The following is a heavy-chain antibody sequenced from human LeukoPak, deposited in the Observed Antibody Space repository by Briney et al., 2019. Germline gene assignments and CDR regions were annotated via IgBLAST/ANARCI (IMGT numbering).Heavy chain of an antibody. CDR1: GFTFGSYA. CDR2: ISYDGSNK. CDR3: ARDPKIFTMMNAFDI. V-gene: IGHV3-30-3*01. D-gene: IGHD3-22*01. J-gene: IGHJ3*02. Sequence: GGSLRLSCAASGFTFGSYAMHWVRQAPGKGLEWVAVISYDGSNKYYADSVKGRFTISRDNSKNTLYLQMNSLRAEDTAVYYCARDPKIFTMMNAFDIWGQGTMVTVSS.